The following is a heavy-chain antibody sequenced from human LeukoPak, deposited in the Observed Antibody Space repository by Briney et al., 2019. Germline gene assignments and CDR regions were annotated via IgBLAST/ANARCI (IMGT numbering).Heavy chain of an antibody. CDR2: INSDGSTT. V-gene: IGHV3-74*03. Sequence: GGSLRLSCAASGFSFSRYWMHWVRQVPGKGLVWVSHINSDGSTTTYADSVKGRFTVSRDNAKSTLYLQMDSLRADDTSVYYCAGGRVEYQLPSHFNYWGQGTLVTVSS. J-gene: IGHJ4*02. D-gene: IGHD2-2*01. CDR3: AGGRVEYQLPSHFNY. CDR1: GFSFSRYW.